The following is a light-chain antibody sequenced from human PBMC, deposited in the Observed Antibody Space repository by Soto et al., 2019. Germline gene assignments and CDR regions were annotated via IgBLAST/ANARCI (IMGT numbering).Light chain of an antibody. Sequence: DIHMTQSPSSLAASVGDRIIITCRASQGIRNDLGWDQQKPGKDPERLIYAASSLQSGVPSRLSGSGSGTEFTLTISSLQPEDFATYDCLQHNSYPRTFGQGTNVEIK. CDR3: LQHNSYPRT. J-gene: IGKJ1*01. CDR1: QGIRND. CDR2: AAS. V-gene: IGKV1-17*01.